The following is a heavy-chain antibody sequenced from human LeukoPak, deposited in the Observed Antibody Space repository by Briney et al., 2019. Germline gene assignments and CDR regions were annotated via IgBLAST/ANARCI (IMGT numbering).Heavy chain of an antibody. CDR2: MNPDNGDT. J-gene: IGHJ4*02. D-gene: IGHD6-19*01. Sequence: GASVKVSCKASGYTFTTNHINWVRQATGQGLEWMGWMNPDNGDTAYAQKFQGRVTMTRDTSISTAYMELGSLRSEDTAVYYCARGVGAVGDYWGQGTLVTVSS. CDR1: GYTFTTNH. CDR3: ARGVGAVGDY. V-gene: IGHV1-8*01.